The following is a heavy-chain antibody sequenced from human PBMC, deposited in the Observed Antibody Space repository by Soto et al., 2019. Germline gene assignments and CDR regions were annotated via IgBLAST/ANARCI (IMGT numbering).Heavy chain of an antibody. D-gene: IGHD3-22*01. CDR2: IKQDGSEK. CDR1: GFTFSSYW. V-gene: IGHV3-7*04. CDR3: ARARADYYDSSGYPLEY. Sequence: EVQLVESGGGLVQPGGSLRLSCAASGFTFSSYWMSWVRQAPGKGLEWVANIKQDGSEKYYVDSVKGRFTITRDNAKNTLYLQMNSLRAEDAAVYYYARARADYYDSSGYPLEYWGQGTLVTVSS. J-gene: IGHJ4*02.